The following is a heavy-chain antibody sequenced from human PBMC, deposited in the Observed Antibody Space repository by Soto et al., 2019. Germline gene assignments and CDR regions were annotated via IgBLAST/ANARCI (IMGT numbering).Heavy chain of an antibody. CDR1: GYTFTSYG. J-gene: IGHJ5*02. CDR2: ISAYNGNT. Sequence: ASVKVSCKASGYTFTSYGISWVRQAPGQGLEWMGWISAYNGNTNYAQKLQGRVTMTTDTSTSTAYMELRSPRSDDTAVYYFARVLFVVVPAAIGWFDPWGQGTLVTV. V-gene: IGHV1-18*01. D-gene: IGHD2-2*01. CDR3: ARVLFVVVPAAIGWFDP.